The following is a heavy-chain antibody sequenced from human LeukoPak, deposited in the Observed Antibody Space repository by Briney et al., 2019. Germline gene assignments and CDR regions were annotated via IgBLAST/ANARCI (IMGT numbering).Heavy chain of an antibody. V-gene: IGHV1-46*01. CDR1: GYTFTSYY. J-gene: IGHJ4*02. D-gene: IGHD3-10*01. CDR2: INPSGGST. CDR3: ARRDLYYYGSAPFSY. Sequence: GASVKVSCKASGYTFTSYYMHWVRQAPGQGLEWMGFINPSGGSTSYAQKFRGRVTMTRDMSTTTVYMELSSLRSEDTAVYYCARRDLYYYGSAPFSYWGQGTLVTVSS.